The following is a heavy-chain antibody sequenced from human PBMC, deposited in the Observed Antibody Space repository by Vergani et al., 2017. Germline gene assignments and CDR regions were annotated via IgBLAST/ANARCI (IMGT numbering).Heavy chain of an antibody. Sequence: EVQLVESGGGLIHPGGSLRLSCEGSGFSFSGYWMHWVRQRPEKGLVWVSRIKSDGSITNYADSVKGRFTISRDNAKNTLYLEMNSLRGDDTAIYYCVRARCSGPCFMSNWLDSWGQGTLVTVSS. J-gene: IGHJ5*01. CDR1: GFSFSGYW. CDR3: VRARCSGPCFMSNWLDS. D-gene: IGHD5-12*01. V-gene: IGHV3-74*01. CDR2: IKSDGSIT.